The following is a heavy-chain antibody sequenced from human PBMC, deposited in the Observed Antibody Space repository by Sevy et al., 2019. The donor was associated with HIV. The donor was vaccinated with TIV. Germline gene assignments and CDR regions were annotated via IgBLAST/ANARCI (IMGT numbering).Heavy chain of an antibody. CDR1: GLTFSSHA. CDR2: ISSAGSNK. Sequence: GGFLRLSCAASGLTFSSHAMHWVRQAPGKGLEWVAVISSAGSNKYYADPVKVRFTISRDNPKSTLYLQMNSLRPEDTAVYYCTRDAGYSIAWSPSDYWGQGTLVTVSS. D-gene: IGHD6-19*01. J-gene: IGHJ4*02. V-gene: IGHV3-30-3*01. CDR3: TRDAGYSIAWSPSDY.